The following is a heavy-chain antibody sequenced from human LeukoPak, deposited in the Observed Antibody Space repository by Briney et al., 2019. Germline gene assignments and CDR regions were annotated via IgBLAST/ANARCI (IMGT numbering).Heavy chain of an antibody. D-gene: IGHD6-25*01. CDR1: GYTFTSYY. Sequence: ASVKVSCKASGYTFTSYYIHWVRHAPGQGLEWMGIINPSGGSTSYERKFQDRVTMTRDTPTNTVYMELSSLRSEDTAVYYCARALTAAARLGGFDIWGQGTMVTVSS. J-gene: IGHJ3*02. CDR3: ARALTAAARLGGFDI. CDR2: INPSGGST. V-gene: IGHV1-46*01.